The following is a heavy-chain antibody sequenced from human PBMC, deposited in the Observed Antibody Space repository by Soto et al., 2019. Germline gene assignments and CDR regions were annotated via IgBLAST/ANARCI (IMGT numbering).Heavy chain of an antibody. CDR1: GFTSSNYA. CDR2: NRGSGETT. Sequence: GGSLRLSCAASGFTSSNYAMSWVRQSPGKGLEWLSSNRGSGETTYYADSVKGRVTISRDNDKNTLYLQINSLAAGDTAVYYCAKGGTTTNIILDSWGPGTPVTVSS. CDR3: AKGGTTTNIILDS. D-gene: IGHD1-1*01. J-gene: IGHJ4*02. V-gene: IGHV3-23*01.